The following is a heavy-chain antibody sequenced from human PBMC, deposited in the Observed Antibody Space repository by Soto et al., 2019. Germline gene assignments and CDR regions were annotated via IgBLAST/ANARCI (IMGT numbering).Heavy chain of an antibody. J-gene: IGHJ6*02. CDR2: TYYRSKWYN. V-gene: IGHV6-1*01. D-gene: IGHD2-2*01. Sequence: SQTLSLTCAISGDSVYSNSAAWNWIRQSPSRGLEWLGRTYYRSKWYNDYAVSVKSRITINPDTSKNQFSLQLNSVTPEDTAVYYCARAFIPSVGYCSSTSCLGWDYYYGMDVWGQGTTVTVSS. CDR1: GDSVYSNSAA. CDR3: ARAFIPSVGYCSSTSCLGWDYYYGMDV.